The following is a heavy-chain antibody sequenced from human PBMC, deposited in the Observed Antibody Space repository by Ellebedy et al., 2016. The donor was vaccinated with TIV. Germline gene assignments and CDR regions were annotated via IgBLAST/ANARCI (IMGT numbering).Heavy chain of an antibody. CDR2: ISYDGSKN. J-gene: IGHJ6*04. D-gene: IGHD1-26*01. Sequence: GESLKISXAASGFTLRSYGIHWVRQAPGKGLEWVAVISYDGSKNYYADSVKGRFTISRDNSNNTLYLQINSLRAEDTAVYYCARDVGGRKWMDVWGKGTTVTVSS. CDR1: GFTLRSYG. CDR3: ARDVGGRKWMDV. V-gene: IGHV3-30*03.